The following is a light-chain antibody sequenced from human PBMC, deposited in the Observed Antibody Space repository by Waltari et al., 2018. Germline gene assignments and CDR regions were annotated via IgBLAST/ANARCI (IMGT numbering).Light chain of an antibody. CDR3: NSYVGSNNFWV. CDR1: SSDVGGYNY. CDR2: EVS. Sequence: QSALTQPPSASGSPGQSVTISCTGTSSDVGGYNYVSWYQQHPGKAPKLMIYEVSKRPSGVPDRFSGSKSGNTASLTVSGLQAEDEADYYCNSYVGSNNFWVFGGGTKLTVL. J-gene: IGLJ3*02. V-gene: IGLV2-8*01.